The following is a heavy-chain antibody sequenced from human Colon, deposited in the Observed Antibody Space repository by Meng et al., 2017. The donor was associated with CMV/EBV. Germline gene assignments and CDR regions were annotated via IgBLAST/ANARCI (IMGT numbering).Heavy chain of an antibody. Sequence: GGSLRLSCKGSGYSFTNHWIGWVRQMPGKGLEWMGSIYPADSDTRYRPSFQGQVTISADKSISTAFLQWSGLKASDTAMYYCPRIWQSTTYSPDFDYWGQGTLVTVSS. CDR3: PRIWQSTTYSPDFDY. D-gene: IGHD2/OR15-2a*01. V-gene: IGHV5-51*01. CDR1: GYSFTNHW. J-gene: IGHJ4*02. CDR2: IYPADSDT.